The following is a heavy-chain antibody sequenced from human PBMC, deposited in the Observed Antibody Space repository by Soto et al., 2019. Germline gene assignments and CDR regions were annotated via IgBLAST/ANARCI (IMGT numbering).Heavy chain of an antibody. CDR2: TRNKANSYTT. CDR1: GFTFSDHY. V-gene: IGHV3-72*01. J-gene: IGHJ4*02. D-gene: IGHD6-13*01. CDR3: ASPHDSSWYGSYFDY. Sequence: GGSLRLSCAASGFTFSDHYMDGGRQAPGKGLEWVGRTRNKANSYTTEYAASVKGRFTVSRDDSKNSLYLQMNSLKTEDTAVYYCASPHDSSWYGSYFDYWGQGTLVTGSS.